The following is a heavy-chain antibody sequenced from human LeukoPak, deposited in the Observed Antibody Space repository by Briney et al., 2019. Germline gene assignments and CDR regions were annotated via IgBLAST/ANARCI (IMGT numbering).Heavy chain of an antibody. V-gene: IGHV3-7*01. D-gene: IGHD5-12*01. CDR2: IKQDGSEK. CDR1: GFTFSSYW. J-gene: IGHJ4*02. CDR3: ARALTGSGYDWDY. Sequence: GGSLRLSCAASGFTFSSYWMSWVRQAPGKGLEWVANIKQDGSEKYYVDSVKGRFTISRDNAKNSLYLQMNSLRAEDTAVYYCARALTGSGYDWDYWGQGTLVTVSS.